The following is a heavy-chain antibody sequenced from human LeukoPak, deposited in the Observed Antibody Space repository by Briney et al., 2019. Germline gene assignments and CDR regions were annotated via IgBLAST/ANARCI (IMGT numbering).Heavy chain of an antibody. J-gene: IGHJ4*02. D-gene: IGHD3-16*01. CDR1: GFTFRSYG. Sequence: GGSLRLSXAASGFTFRSYGMHWVRQAPGKGLEWVAFIRYDGSNKYYADSVKGRFTISRDNSKNTLYLQMNSLRAEDTAVYYCAKDIHYDFDYWGQGTLVTVSS. CDR2: IRYDGSNK. CDR3: AKDIHYDFDY. V-gene: IGHV3-30*02.